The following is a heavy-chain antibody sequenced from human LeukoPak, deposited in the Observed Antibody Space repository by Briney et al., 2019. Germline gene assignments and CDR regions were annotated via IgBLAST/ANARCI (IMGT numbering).Heavy chain of an antibody. V-gene: IGHV3-21*01. CDR2: ISSSSSYI. D-gene: IGHD3-22*01. CDR1: GFTFSSYS. J-gene: IGHJ4*02. Sequence: GGSLRLSCAASGFTFSSYSMNWVRQAPGKGLEWVSSISSSSSYIYYADSVKGRFTISRDNAKNSLYLQMNSLRAEDTAVYYCARALNDSSGYYYVGDYWGQGTLVTVSS. CDR3: ARALNDSSGYYYVGDY.